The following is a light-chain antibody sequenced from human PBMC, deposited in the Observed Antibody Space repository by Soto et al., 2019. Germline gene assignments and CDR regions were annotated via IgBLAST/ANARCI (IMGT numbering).Light chain of an antibody. J-gene: IGKJ1*01. CDR3: QQYNNWLWT. CDR2: AAS. V-gene: IGKV3-15*01. CDR1: QTVSNE. Sequence: EIVMTQSPATLSVSPGARATLSCRTSQTVSNELAWYQQQPGQAPRLLIYAASTRATGIPARFSGSGSGTEFTLTISSLQSEDFAVYYCQQYNNWLWTVGQGTKVEI.